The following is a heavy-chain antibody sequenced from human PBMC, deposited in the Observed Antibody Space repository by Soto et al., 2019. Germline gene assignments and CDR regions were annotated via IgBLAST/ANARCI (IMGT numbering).Heavy chain of an antibody. V-gene: IGHV4-31*03. CDR2: IYYSGTT. D-gene: IGHD2-8*01. Sequence: KASETLSLTCTVSGGSVSSGGYYWGWIRQHPGTGLEWIGYIYYSGTTYFNPSLKSRASISLDTSKNEFSLKLTSVTAADTAVYYCARRALPQCINGVCYKDGFWDYWGQGALVTVSS. CDR1: GGSVSSGGYY. CDR3: ARRALPQCINGVCYKDGFWDY. J-gene: IGHJ4*02.